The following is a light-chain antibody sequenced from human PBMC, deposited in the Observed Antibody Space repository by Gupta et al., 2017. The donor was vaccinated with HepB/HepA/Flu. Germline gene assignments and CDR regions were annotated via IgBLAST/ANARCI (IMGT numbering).Light chain of an antibody. Sequence: QSVLTQPPSVSAAPGQRVSISCTGSSSNIGAGCDVHWYQQLPDTAPNLLIYRNNNRPSGVPDRFSGSNSGTSTALTITGLPAEEEADYYYQYYGTRLNGRGVFGEGTKLTVL. J-gene: IGLJ3*02. V-gene: IGLV1-40*01. CDR2: RNN. CDR1: SSNIGAGCD. CDR3: QYYGTRLNGRGV.